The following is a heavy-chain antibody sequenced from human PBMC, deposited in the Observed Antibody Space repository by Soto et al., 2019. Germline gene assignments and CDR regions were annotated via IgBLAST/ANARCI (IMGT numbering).Heavy chain of an antibody. CDR2: ISGSGGST. D-gene: IGHD3-22*01. J-gene: IGHJ4*02. CDR3: AKEQDDSSPTPAY. Sequence: GGSLRLSCAASGFTFSIYAMRWVRHAPGKGLEWVSAISGSGGSTYYADSVKGRFTISRDNSKNTLYLQMNSLRAEDTAVYYCAKEQDDSSPTPAYWGQGTLVTVSS. CDR1: GFTFSIYA. V-gene: IGHV3-23*01.